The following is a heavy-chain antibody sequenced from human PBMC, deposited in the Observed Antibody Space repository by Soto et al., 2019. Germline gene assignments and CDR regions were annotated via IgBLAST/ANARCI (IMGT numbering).Heavy chain of an antibody. CDR1: GFTFSRYA. D-gene: IGHD3-22*01. CDR2: TSQDGSNE. V-gene: IGHV3-30*04. J-gene: IGHJ3*02. Sequence: GGALRLSCAASGFTFSRYALHWVRQAPGKGLEWVAGTSQDGSNEKNVDSVRGRFTISRNNSNNTLYLDMNSLKPEDSAVYYCARQWLSLVQKHGFDIWGQGTMVTVSS. CDR3: ARQWLSLVQKHGFDI.